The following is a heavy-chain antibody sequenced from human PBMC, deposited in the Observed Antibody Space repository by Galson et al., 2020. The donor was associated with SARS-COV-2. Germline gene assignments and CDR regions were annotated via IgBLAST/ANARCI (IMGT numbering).Heavy chain of an antibody. D-gene: IGHD6-19*01. CDR2: IYYSGST. V-gene: IGHV4-61*01. CDR3: ARDRGIAVAGYYYYYGMDV. CDR1: GGSVSSGSSY. J-gene: IGHJ6*02. Sequence: SETLSLTCTVSGGSVSSGSSYWSWIRQPPGKGLEWIGYIYYSGSTNYNPSLTSRVTISVDTSKNQFSLKLSSVTAADTAVYYCARDRGIAVAGYYYYYGMDVWGQGTTVTVSS.